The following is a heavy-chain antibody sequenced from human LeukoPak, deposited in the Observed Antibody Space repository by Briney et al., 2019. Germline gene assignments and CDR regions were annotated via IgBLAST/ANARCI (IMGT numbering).Heavy chain of an antibody. Sequence: PGGSLRLSCAASGFTFDDYAMHWVRQAPGKGLEWVAVISYDGSNKYYADSVKGRFTISRDNSKNTLYLQMNSLRAEDTAVYYCARDRRAGSGSPLDYWGQGTLVTVSS. J-gene: IGHJ4*02. V-gene: IGHV3-30*04. CDR1: GFTFDDYA. D-gene: IGHD3-10*01. CDR2: ISYDGSNK. CDR3: ARDRRAGSGSPLDY.